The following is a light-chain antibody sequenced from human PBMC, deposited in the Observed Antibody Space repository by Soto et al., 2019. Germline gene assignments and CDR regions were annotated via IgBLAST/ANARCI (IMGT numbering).Light chain of an antibody. J-gene: IGLJ1*01. CDR2: DVS. CDR1: SSDVGGYNY. Sequence: QSALTQPASVSGSPGQSITISCTGTSSDVGGYNYVSWYQQHPAKAPKVMIYDVSNRPSGVSNRFSGSKSGNTASLTISGLQAEDEADYYCSSYTSSSTYVFGTGTRSPS. V-gene: IGLV2-14*03. CDR3: SSYTSSSTYV.